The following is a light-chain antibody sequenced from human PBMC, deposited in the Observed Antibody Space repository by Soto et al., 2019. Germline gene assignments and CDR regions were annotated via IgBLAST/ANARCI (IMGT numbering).Light chain of an antibody. CDR3: LQYNNWPPETWT. CDR1: QSVSSN. CDR2: GAS. Sequence: EIVMTQSPATLSVSPGERATLSCRASQSVSSNLAWYQHRPGQAPRLLINGASTRATGIPGRFSGSGSGTEFTLTISSLQCEDIAVYFCLQYNNWPPETWTFGPGTKVEIK. J-gene: IGKJ1*01. V-gene: IGKV3-15*01.